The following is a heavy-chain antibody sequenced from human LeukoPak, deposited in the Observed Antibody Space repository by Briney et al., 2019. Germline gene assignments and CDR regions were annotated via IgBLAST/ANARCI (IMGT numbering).Heavy chain of an antibody. J-gene: IGHJ6*03. V-gene: IGHV1-2*02. Sequence: ASVKVSCKASGYTFTDYYIHWVRQAPGQGLEWMGWINPNSGGTNYAQKFQGRVTMTRDTSISTAYMELSRLRSDDTAVYYCASGYDPATYYYSIDVWGKGTTVTVSS. CDR2: INPNSGGT. D-gene: IGHD5-12*01. CDR1: GYTFTDYY. CDR3: ASGYDPATYYYSIDV.